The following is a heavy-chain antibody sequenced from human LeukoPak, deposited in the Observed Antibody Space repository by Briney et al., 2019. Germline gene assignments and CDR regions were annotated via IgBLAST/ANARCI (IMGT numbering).Heavy chain of an antibody. D-gene: IGHD2-15*01. CDR2: ISGGGGTT. J-gene: IGHJ6*02. V-gene: IGHV3-23*01. Sequence: GGSLSLSCAASGFTFSTYAMSWVSQATVKGLEWVSAISGGGGTTHYADSVKGRFTISRDNSKNTLYLQMDSLRAEDSAVYYCAKEFYFATAVWGQGTTVTVSS. CDR3: AKEFYFATAV. CDR1: GFTFSTYA.